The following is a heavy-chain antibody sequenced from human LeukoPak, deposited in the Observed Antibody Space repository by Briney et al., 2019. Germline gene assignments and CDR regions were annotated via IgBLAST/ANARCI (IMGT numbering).Heavy chain of an antibody. CDR2: IYSGGSS. J-gene: IGHJ3*02. CDR3: ARRRSTSWAMDM. V-gene: IGHV3-53*01. Sequence: GGSLRLSCAASGFTVSSNYMTRVRQPPGRGLEWVSVIYSGGSSYYADSVKGRFTISRDTSRDTLYLQMNSLRVEDTAVYYCARRRSTSWAMDMWGQGTMVTVSS. CDR1: GFTVSSNY. D-gene: IGHD2-2*01.